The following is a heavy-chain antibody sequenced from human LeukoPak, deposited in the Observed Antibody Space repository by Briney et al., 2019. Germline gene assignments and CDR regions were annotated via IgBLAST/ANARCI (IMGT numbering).Heavy chain of an antibody. CDR2: IDYDGGSG. V-gene: IGHV3-23*01. J-gene: IGHJ4*02. CDR3: ARRAGDYSHPYNY. Sequence: GGSLRLSCTVSGFTLSSYEMSWIRQAPGKGLEWVSSIDYDGGSGHYADSVKGRSTISRDNSNNTLFLHLNSLRAEDTAVYYCARRAGDYSHPYNYWGQGTLVTVSS. CDR1: GFTLSSYE. D-gene: IGHD3-22*01.